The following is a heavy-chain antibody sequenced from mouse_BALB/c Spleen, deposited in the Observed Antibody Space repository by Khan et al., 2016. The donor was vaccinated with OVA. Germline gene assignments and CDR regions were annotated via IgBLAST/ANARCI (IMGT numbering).Heavy chain of an antibody. CDR3: TSHGDVAGFTY. J-gene: IGHJ3*01. D-gene: IGHD2-13*01. CDR2: IAPANGGT. Sequence: VQLKQSGPELMKPGASVKLSCTASGDNITDNYIHWVMQRHEPSLEWIGSIAPANGGTHYNQKFQGKATLTVDKSSNTSYIHLNNLTSEDSAVYYCTSHGDVAGFTYWGAGTLVTVSA. V-gene: IGHV1S135*01. CDR1: GDNITDNY.